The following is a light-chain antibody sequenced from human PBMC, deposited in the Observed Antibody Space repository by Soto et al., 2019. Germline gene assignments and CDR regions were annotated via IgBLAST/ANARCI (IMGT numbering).Light chain of an antibody. CDR1: QGISNY. V-gene: IGKV1-27*01. CDR2: AAS. Sequence: DIQMTQSPSSLSASVGDRVTITCRASQGISNYLAWYQQKPRKVPKLLIYAASTLQSGAPSRFSGSRSGTDFTLTINGLQPEDVATYYCQKYNSAPWTFGQGTKVEI. CDR3: QKYNSAPWT. J-gene: IGKJ1*01.